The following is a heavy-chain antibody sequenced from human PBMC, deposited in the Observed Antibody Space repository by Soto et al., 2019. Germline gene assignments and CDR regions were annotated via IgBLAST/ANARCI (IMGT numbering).Heavy chain of an antibody. J-gene: IGHJ6*02. Sequence: QVQLVQSGAEVKKPGSSVKVSCKASGGTFSSYTISWVRQAPGQGLEWMGRIIPILGIANYAQKFQGGVTITADKSPRPAYMELSSLRSEDTDVYYCARDWGYCSSMILGCGYGMDVWGQGTTVTVSS. V-gene: IGHV1-69*08. CDR2: IIPILGIA. CDR1: GGTFSSYT. D-gene: IGHD2-2*01. CDR3: ARDWGYCSSMILGCGYGMDV.